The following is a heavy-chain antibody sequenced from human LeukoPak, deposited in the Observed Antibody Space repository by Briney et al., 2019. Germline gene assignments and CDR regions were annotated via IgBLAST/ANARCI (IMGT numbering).Heavy chain of an antibody. D-gene: IGHD2-2*01. CDR1: GFTVSSNY. V-gene: IGHV3-66*01. CDR2: IYSGGST. J-gene: IGHJ4*02. Sequence: PGGSLRLSCAASGFTVSSNYMSWVRQAPGKGLEWVSVIYSGGSTYYADSVKGRFTISRDNSKNTLYLQMNSLRAEDTAVYYCARGPPPPRSYCSSTSCPFVYWGQGTLVTVSS. CDR3: ARGPPPPRSYCSSTSCPFVY.